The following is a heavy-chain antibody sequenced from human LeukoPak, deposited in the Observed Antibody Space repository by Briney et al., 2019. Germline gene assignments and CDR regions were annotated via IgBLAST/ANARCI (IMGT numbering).Heavy chain of an antibody. V-gene: IGHV4-61*02. CDR1: GGSISSGSYY. CDR3: ARGSRYFDWFGRRPSGGDAFDI. CDR2: IYYSGST. J-gene: IGHJ3*02. D-gene: IGHD3-9*01. Sequence: SQTLSLTCTVSGGSISSGSYYWSWIRQPAGKGLEWIGRIYYSGSTYYNPSLKSRVTISVDTSKNQFSLKLSSVTAADTAVYYCARGSRYFDWFGRRPSGGDAFDIWGQGTMVTVSS.